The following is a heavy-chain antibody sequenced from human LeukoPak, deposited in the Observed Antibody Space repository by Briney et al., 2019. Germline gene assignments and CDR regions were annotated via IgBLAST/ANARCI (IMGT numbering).Heavy chain of an antibody. J-gene: IGHJ4*02. V-gene: IGHV3-33*01. Sequence: GGSLRLSCAASGFTFSSYGMHWVRQAPGKGLEWVAVIWYDGSNKYYADSVKGRFTISRDNSKNTLYLQMNSLRAEDTAVYYCARANVLMVYATPEYYFDYWGQGTLVTVSS. CDR2: IWYDGSNK. D-gene: IGHD2-8*01. CDR3: ARANVLMVYATPEYYFDY. CDR1: GFTFSSYG.